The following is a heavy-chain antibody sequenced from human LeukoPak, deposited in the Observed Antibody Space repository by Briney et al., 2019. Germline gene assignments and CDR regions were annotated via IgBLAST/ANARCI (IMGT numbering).Heavy chain of an antibody. V-gene: IGHV3-9*01. Sequence: PGGSLRLSCAAYGFTFDDYAMHWVRQAPGEGLEWVSGISWNSGSIGYADSVKGRFTISRDNAKNSLYLQMNSLRAEDTALYYCVKDKYDILTGEFDYWGQGTLVTVSS. CDR1: GFTFDDYA. CDR3: VKDKYDILTGEFDY. CDR2: ISWNSGSI. D-gene: IGHD3-9*01. J-gene: IGHJ4*02.